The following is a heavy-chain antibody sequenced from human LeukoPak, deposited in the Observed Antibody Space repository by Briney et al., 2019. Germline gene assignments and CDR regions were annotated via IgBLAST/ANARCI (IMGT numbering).Heavy chain of an antibody. CDR2: ISAYNGNT. V-gene: IGHV1-18*01. J-gene: IGHJ6*03. Sequence: ASVKVSCKASGYTFTSYGISWVRQAPGQGLEWMGWISAYNGNTNYAQKLQGRVTMTTDTSTSTAYMELRSLRSDDTAVYYCARVGYDFWSGYYYYYYMDVWGKGTTVTVSS. D-gene: IGHD3-3*01. CDR3: ARVGYDFWSGYYYYYYMDV. CDR1: GYTFTSYG.